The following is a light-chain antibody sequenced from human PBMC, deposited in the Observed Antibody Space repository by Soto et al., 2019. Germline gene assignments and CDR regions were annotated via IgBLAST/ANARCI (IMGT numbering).Light chain of an antibody. CDR1: QSLLSSDGNSY. CDR2: KVS. J-gene: IGKJ1*01. CDR3: MQGTHWPPWT. Sequence: DVVMTQSPLSLPVTLGQPASISCRSNQSLLSSDGNSYLNWFQQRPGQSPRRLTYKVSIRDSGXPXTXXGSGSGTEFPLIISRVEAEDVGIYYCMQGTHWPPWTFGQGTQVEIK. V-gene: IGKV2-30*01.